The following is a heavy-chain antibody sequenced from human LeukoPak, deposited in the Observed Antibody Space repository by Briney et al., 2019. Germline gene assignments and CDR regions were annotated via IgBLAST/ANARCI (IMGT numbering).Heavy chain of an antibody. Sequence: QPGGSLRLSCAATGFTFSSYGMHCVRQAPGKGLEWVAVISYDGSNKYYADSVKGRFTISRDNSKNTLYLQMNSLRAEDTAVYYCAKVFNRGYGDYYFDYWGQGTLVTVSS. V-gene: IGHV3-30*18. J-gene: IGHJ4*02. CDR2: ISYDGSNK. D-gene: IGHD4-17*01. CDR3: AKVFNRGYGDYYFDY. CDR1: GFTFSSYG.